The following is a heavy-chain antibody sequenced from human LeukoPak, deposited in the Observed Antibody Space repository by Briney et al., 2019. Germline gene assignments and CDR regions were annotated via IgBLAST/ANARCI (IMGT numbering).Heavy chain of an antibody. J-gene: IGHJ1*01. D-gene: IGHD6-6*01. CDR3: AREGSSSSSWSAQSYFQH. CDR2: IYSGGST. V-gene: IGHV3-66*01. CDR1: GFTVSSNY. Sequence: LSGGSLRLSCAASGFTVSSNYMSWVRQAPGKGLEWVSVIYSGGSTYYADSVKGRFTISRDNSKNTLYLQMNSLRAEDTAVYYCAREGSSSSSWSAQSYFQHWGQGTLVTVSS.